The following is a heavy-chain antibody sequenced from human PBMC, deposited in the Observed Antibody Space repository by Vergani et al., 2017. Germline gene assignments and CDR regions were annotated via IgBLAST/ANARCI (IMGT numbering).Heavy chain of an antibody. CDR1: GFTFSSYS. V-gene: IGHV3-21*01. CDR2: ISSSSSYI. Sequence: EVQLVESGGGLVKPGGSLRLSCAASGFTFSSYSMNWVRQAPGKGLEWVSSISSSSSYIYYADSVKGRFTVSRDNARDSLYLQMSSLRAEDTAVCDCAGVRWGARRPFDYWGQGTLVTVSS. J-gene: IGHJ4*02. CDR3: AGVRWGARRPFDY. D-gene: IGHD4-23*01.